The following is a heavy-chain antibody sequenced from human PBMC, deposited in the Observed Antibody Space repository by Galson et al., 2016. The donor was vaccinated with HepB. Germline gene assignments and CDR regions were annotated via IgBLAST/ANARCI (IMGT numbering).Heavy chain of an antibody. CDR3: VREGDYDYYNWFAP. V-gene: IGHV3-7*01. Sequence: SLRLSCAASGFTFSNYWMSWVRQAPGKGLEWVANIKRDGSEKYYVDSVKGRFTISRDNPQNSLYLQMNSLRGEDAAVYYCVREGDYDYYNWFAPWGQGTLVTVSS. J-gene: IGHJ5*02. D-gene: IGHD3-3*01. CDR2: IKRDGSEK. CDR1: GFTFSNYW.